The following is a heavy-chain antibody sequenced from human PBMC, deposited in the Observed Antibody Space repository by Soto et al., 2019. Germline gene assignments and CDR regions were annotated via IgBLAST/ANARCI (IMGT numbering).Heavy chain of an antibody. J-gene: IGHJ2*01. CDR2: ISTERDLT. D-gene: IGHD1-1*01. V-gene: IGHV1-18*04. CDR3: ARDPTANRASVYFDL. CDR1: GYTFTNYD. Sequence: QVRLVQSEGEVKKPGASVKVSCRASGYTFTNYDISWVRQVPGQGLEWMGWISTERDLTKYAQKFQGRVTMTTDTFTNTAYMELQSLRFDDAAVYYCARDPTANRASVYFDLWRRGTLVNVSS.